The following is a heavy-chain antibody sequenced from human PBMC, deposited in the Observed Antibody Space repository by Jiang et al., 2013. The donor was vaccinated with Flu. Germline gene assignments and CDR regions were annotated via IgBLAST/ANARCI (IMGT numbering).Heavy chain of an antibody. J-gene: IGHJ5*02. CDR2: ISGGGGST. Sequence: VQPGRSLRLSCAASGFTFSSFAMNWVRQAPGKGLEWVSGISGGGGSTDYADSVKGRFTISRDNSKNTVYLQMNSLRAEDTAVYYCAKDRGSGWYENWFDPWGQGTLVSVSS. V-gene: IGHV3-23*01. CDR1: GFTFSSFA. D-gene: IGHD6-19*01. CDR3: AKDRGSGWYENWFDP.